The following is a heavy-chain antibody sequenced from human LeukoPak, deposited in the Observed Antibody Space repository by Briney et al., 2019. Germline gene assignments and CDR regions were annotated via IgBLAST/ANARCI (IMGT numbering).Heavy chain of an antibody. CDR3: ARGAVTTEDYYGMDV. J-gene: IGHJ6*02. V-gene: IGHV4-34*01. CDR1: GGSFSGYY. CDR2: INHSGST. Sequence: SETLSLTCAVYGGSFSGYYWSWIRQPPGKGLEWIGEINHSGSTNYNPSLKSRVTISVDTSKNQFSLKLSSVTAADTAVYYCARGAVTTEDYYGMDVWGQGTTVTVSS. D-gene: IGHD4-11*01.